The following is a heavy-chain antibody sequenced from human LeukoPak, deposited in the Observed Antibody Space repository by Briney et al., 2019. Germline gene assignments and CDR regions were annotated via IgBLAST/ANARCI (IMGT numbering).Heavy chain of an antibody. Sequence: SETLSLTCAVSGYSISSGYYWGWIRQPPGKGLKWIGSMYHSGSTNYNPSLKSRVTISVDTSKNQFSLKLSSVTAADTAVYYCARGSRDGYNSWGQGTLVTVSS. CDR3: ARGSRDGYNS. CDR1: GYSISSGYY. CDR2: MYHSGST. D-gene: IGHD5-24*01. V-gene: IGHV4-38-2*01. J-gene: IGHJ4*02.